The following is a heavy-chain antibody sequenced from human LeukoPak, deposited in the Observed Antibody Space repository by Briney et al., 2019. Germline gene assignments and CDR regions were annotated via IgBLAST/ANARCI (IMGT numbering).Heavy chain of an antibody. Sequence: PSETLSLTCTVSGGSVSSTTYYWRWIRQPSGKGLEWIASINYSGSTYYNPSLKSRVTISVDTSENQFSLKLSSVTAADTAVYYCARYVVYGSGKYYFDYWGQGTLVTVSS. CDR3: ARYVVYGSGKYYFDY. D-gene: IGHD3-10*01. CDR2: INYSGST. CDR1: GGSVSSTTYY. V-gene: IGHV4-39*01. J-gene: IGHJ4*02.